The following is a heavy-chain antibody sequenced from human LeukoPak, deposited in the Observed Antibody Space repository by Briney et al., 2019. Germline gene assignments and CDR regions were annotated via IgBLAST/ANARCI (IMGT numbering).Heavy chain of an antibody. Sequence: GGSLRLSCGVCGFILRSYDMRGVRRARGGGGEWVSAINGRGGRTYYADSVKGPFTISTDNSNNTLYLQMNSLRAEDTAVYYCAKSEDVVVVPAAPIDYWGQGTLVTVSS. CDR2: INGRGGRT. D-gene: IGHD2-2*01. CDR3: AKSEDVVVVPAAPIDY. V-gene: IGHV3-23*01. CDR1: GFILRSYD. J-gene: IGHJ4*02.